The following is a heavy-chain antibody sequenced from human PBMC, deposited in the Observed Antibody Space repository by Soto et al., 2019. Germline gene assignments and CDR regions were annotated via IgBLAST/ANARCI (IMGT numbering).Heavy chain of an antibody. V-gene: IGHV3-23*01. CDR3: AKGSDSSGSPYYYGMDV. CDR1: GFTFSSYA. J-gene: IGHJ6*02. CDR2: ISGSGGST. D-gene: IGHD3-22*01. Sequence: EVQLLESGGGLVQPGGSLRLSCAASGFTFSSYAMSWVRQAPGKGLEWVSAISGSGGSTYYADSVKGRFTISRDNSKNTLYLQMNSLGAEDTAVYYCAKGSDSSGSPYYYGMDVWGQGTTVTVSS.